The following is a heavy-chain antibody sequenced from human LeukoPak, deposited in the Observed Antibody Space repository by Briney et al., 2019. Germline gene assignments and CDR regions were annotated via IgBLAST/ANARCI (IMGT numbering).Heavy chain of an antibody. Sequence: GGSLRLSCAASGFTFSSYWMSWVRQAPGKGLEWVASIKQDGGEIYYVDSVKGRFTISRDNAKNSLYLQMNSLTAEDTAVYYCARDKIVGATHFDYWGQGTLVTVSS. J-gene: IGHJ4*01. CDR1: GFTFSSYW. CDR3: ARDKIVGATHFDY. V-gene: IGHV3-7*01. CDR2: IKQDGGEI. D-gene: IGHD1-26*01.